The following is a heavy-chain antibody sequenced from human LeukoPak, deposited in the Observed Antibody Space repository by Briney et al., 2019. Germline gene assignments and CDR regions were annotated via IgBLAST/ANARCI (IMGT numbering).Heavy chain of an antibody. Sequence: GGSLRLSCVASGFTFSSYAMSWVRQAPGKGLEWVSAISGSGGSTYYADSVKGRFTISTDNSTNTLYLQMNSLRAEDTAVYYCAKLDMVVPAAQPTLDYWGQGTLVTVSS. CDR2: ISGSGGST. CDR3: AKLDMVVPAAQPTLDY. D-gene: IGHD2-2*01. V-gene: IGHV3-23*01. J-gene: IGHJ4*02. CDR1: GFTFSSYA.